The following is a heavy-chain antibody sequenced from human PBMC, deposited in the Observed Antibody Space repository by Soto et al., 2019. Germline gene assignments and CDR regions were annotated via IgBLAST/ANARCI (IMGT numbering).Heavy chain of an antibody. Sequence: GASVKVSCKASGYTFTSYGISWVRQAPGQGLEWMGWISAYNGNTNYAQKLQGRVTMTTDTSTSTAYMELRSLRSDDTAVYYCARNFVRGGSGWSFWFDPWGQGTLVTVSS. CDR2: ISAYNGNT. J-gene: IGHJ5*02. CDR3: ARNFVRGGSGWSFWFDP. V-gene: IGHV1-18*01. CDR1: GYTFTSYG. D-gene: IGHD6-19*01.